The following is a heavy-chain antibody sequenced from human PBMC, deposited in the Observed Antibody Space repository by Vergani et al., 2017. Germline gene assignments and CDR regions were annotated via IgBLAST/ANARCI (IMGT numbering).Heavy chain of an antibody. CDR1: GFSFSNYN. CDR3: ARGFSSGIFDY. J-gene: IGHJ4*02. V-gene: IGHV3-48*01. D-gene: IGHD1-26*01. Sequence: EVQLVESGGGLVQPGGSLRLSCVASGFSFSNYNINWVRQAPGKGLEWVSYIGTGFSFTYYAASVKGRFIISRDNAKNSLYLQMNSLRTDDTAVYYCARGFSSGIFDYWGQGTLVTVSS. CDR2: IGTGFSFT.